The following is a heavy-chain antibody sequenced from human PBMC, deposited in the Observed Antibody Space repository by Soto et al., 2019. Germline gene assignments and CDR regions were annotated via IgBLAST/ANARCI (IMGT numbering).Heavy chain of an antibody. CDR3: ARGPGGTTRGSMGY. CDR2: ISYDGSNK. CDR1: GFTFSSYA. V-gene: IGHV3-30-3*01. Sequence: QVQLVESGGGVVQPGRSLRLSCAASGFTFSSYAMHWVRQAPGKGLEWVAVISYDGSNKYYADSVKGRFTISRDNSKNTLYLQMNSLRAEDTAVYYCARGPGGTTRGSMGYWGQGTLVTVSS. D-gene: IGHD3-16*01. J-gene: IGHJ4*02.